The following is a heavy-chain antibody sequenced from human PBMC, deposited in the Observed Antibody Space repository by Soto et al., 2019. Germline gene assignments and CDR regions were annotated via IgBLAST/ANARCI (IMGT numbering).Heavy chain of an antibody. D-gene: IGHD6-13*01. V-gene: IGHV3-33*08. CDR2: IWYDGSNK. CDR1: GFTFNNAW. CDR3: ARDLDSSSYNWFDP. J-gene: IGHJ5*02. Sequence: PGGSLRLSCVASGFTFNNAWMSWVRQAPGKGLEWVAVIWYDGSNKYYADSVKGRFTISRDNSKNTLYLQMNSLRAEDTAVYYCARDLDSSSYNWFDPWGQGTLVTVSS.